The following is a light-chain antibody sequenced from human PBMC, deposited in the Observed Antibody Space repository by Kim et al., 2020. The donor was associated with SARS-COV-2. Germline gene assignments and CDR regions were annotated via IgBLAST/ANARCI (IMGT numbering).Light chain of an antibody. V-gene: IGLV1-44*01. J-gene: IGLJ2*01. CDR2: SNN. CDR3: AAWDESLNSVV. CDR1: SSNIGSNT. Sequence: QSALTQPPSASGTPGQRVTISCSGSSSNIGSNTENWYQQLPGTAPKLLMYSNNQQPSGVPDRFSCSAYGTSASLAISGRQSEDEDDYYCAAWDESLNSVVFGGGTQLTVL.